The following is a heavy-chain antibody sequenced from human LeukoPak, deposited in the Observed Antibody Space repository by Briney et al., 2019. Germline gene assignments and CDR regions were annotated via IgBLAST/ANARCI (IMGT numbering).Heavy chain of an antibody. V-gene: IGHV4-34*01. CDR2: INHSGST. Sequence: PGGSLRLSCAASGFTFSSYYMSWVRQAPGKGLEWIGEINHSGSTNYNPSLKSRVTISVDTSKNQFSLKLSSVTAADTAVYYCARGNLFDYWGQGTLVTVSS. CDR3: ARGNLFDY. CDR1: GFTFSSYY. D-gene: IGHD1-14*01. J-gene: IGHJ4*02.